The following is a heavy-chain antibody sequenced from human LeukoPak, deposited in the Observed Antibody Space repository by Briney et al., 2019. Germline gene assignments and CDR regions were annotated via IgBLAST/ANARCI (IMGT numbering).Heavy chain of an antibody. J-gene: IGHJ4*02. Sequence: ASVKVSCKASGYNFTTYGVSWVRQAPGQRPEWMGWISCYNGNSKSSEKFQGRVTMTRDTSTNTVYMELSSLRSEDTAVYYCARAWESIAGYYFDYWGQGTLVTVSS. CDR3: ARAWESIAGYYFDY. D-gene: IGHD1-26*01. V-gene: IGHV1-18*01. CDR1: GYNFTTYG. CDR2: ISCYNGNS.